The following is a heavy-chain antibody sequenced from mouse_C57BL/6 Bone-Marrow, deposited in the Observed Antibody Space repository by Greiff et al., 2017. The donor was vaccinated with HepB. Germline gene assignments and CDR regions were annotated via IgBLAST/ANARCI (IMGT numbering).Heavy chain of an antibody. CDR3: ARDPSHYYSSSYDY. D-gene: IGHD1-1*01. CDR2: INPSSGYT. CDR1: GYTFTSYT. V-gene: IGHV1-4*01. Sequence: QVHVKQSGAELARPGASVKMSCKASGYTFTSYTMHWVKQRPGQGLEWIGYINPSSGYTKYNQKFKNKATLTADKSSSTAYMQLSSLTSQNSTVYYCARDPSHYYSSSYDYWGQSTTLTVSS. J-gene: IGHJ2*01.